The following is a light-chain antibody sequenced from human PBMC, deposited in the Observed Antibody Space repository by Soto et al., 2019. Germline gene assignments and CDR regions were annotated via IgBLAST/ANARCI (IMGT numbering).Light chain of an antibody. Sequence: QSALTQPASVSGSPGQSITIHCTGTSSDVGSYNLVSWYQQHPGKAPKLMIYEVTKRPSGISDRFSGSKSGYSASLTISGLQAEDEADYYCCSYTSGSISSFVFGGGTKLTVL. V-gene: IGLV2-23*02. CDR2: EVT. CDR1: SSDVGSYNL. J-gene: IGLJ2*01. CDR3: CSYTSGSISSFV.